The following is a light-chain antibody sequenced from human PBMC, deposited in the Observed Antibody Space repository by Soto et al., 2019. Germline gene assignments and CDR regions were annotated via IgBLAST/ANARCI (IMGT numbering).Light chain of an antibody. CDR1: QTVSTY. CDR3: QQNYTTPRT. J-gene: IGKJ1*01. CDR2: ATS. V-gene: IGKV1-39*01. Sequence: MTQSPASLSASVGDRVSITCRASQTVSTYLNWYQQKPGKAPTLLIYATSTLQTGIPSRFSGSGSGTEFTLTITSLQPEDFAAYYCQQNYTTPRTFGQGTKVAIK.